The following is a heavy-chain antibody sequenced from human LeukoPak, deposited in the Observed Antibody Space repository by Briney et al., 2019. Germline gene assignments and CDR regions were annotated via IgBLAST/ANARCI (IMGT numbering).Heavy chain of an antibody. Sequence: GGSLRLSCAASGFTFSSYSMNWVRQAPGKGLEWVSSISSSSSYIYYADSVKGRFTITRDNAKNSLYLQMNSLRAEDTAVYYCARAGSGYDYDYWGQGTLVTVSS. CDR2: ISSSSSYI. D-gene: IGHD5-12*01. V-gene: IGHV3-21*01. CDR3: ARAGSGYDYDY. CDR1: GFTFSSYS. J-gene: IGHJ4*02.